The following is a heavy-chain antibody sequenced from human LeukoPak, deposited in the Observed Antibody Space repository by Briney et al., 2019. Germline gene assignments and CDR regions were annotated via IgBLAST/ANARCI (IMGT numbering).Heavy chain of an antibody. J-gene: IGHJ4*02. Sequence: GASVKVSCKASGYTFTSYYMHWVRQAPGQGLEWMGIINPSGGSTSYAQKFQGRVTMTRDMSTSTVYMELSSLRSEDTAVYYCARDHIAVAGTGGFDYWGQGTLVTVSS. CDR1: GYTFTSYY. D-gene: IGHD6-19*01. V-gene: IGHV1-46*01. CDR3: ARDHIAVAGTGGFDY. CDR2: INPSGGST.